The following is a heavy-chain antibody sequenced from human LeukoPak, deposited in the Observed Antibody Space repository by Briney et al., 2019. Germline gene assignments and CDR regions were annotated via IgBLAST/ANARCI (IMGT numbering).Heavy chain of an antibody. CDR3: ARGVIATGGNDFDY. J-gene: IGHJ4*02. D-gene: IGHD6-13*01. CDR1: GGSISSSSYY. CDR2: IYHSGST. V-gene: IGHV4-39*07. Sequence: SSETLSLTCTVSGGSISSSSYYWGWIRQPPGKGLEWIGSIYHSGSTYYNPSLKSRVTMSVDTSKNQLSLKVISVTAADTAVYYCARGVIATGGNDFDYWGQGTLVTVSS.